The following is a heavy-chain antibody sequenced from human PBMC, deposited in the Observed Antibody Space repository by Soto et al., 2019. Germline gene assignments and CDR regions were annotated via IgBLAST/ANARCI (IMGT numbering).Heavy chain of an antibody. Sequence: ASVKVSCKASGYTFTSYGISWVRQAPGQGLERMGWISAYNGNTNYAQKLQGRVTMTTDTSTSTAYMELRSLRSDDTAVYYCARDFENRKTMGALRYYYYYGMDVWGQGTTGTVS. J-gene: IGHJ6*02. CDR3: ARDFENRKTMGALRYYYYYGMDV. CDR2: ISAYNGNT. V-gene: IGHV1-18*04. CDR1: GYTFTSYG. D-gene: IGHD3-9*01.